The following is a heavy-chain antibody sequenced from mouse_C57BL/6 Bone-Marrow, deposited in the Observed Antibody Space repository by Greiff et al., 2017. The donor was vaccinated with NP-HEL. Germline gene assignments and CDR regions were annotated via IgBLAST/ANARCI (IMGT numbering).Heavy chain of an antibody. CDR1: GYTFTSYW. Sequence: QVQLQQPGAELVMPGASVKLSCKASGYTFTSYWMHWVKQRPGQGLEWIGEIDPSDSYTNYNQKFKGKSTFTVDKSSSTAYMQLSSLTSEDSAVYYCARESFAYWGQGTLVTVSA. J-gene: IGHJ3*01. CDR2: IDPSDSYT. V-gene: IGHV1-69*01. CDR3: ARESFAY.